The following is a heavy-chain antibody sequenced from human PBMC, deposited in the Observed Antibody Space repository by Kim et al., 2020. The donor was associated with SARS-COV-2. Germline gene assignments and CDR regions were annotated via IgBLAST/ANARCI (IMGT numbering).Heavy chain of an antibody. V-gene: IGHV1-46*01. CDR1: GYTFTSYY. Sequence: ASVKVSCKASGYTFTSYYMHWVRQAPGQGLEWMGIINPSGGSTSYAQKFQGRVTMTRDTSTSTVYMELSSLRSEGTAVYYCARGGTVTTFYYYYYGMDVWGQGTTVTVSS. J-gene: IGHJ6*02. D-gene: IGHD4-17*01. CDR2: INPSGGST. CDR3: ARGGTVTTFYYYYYGMDV.